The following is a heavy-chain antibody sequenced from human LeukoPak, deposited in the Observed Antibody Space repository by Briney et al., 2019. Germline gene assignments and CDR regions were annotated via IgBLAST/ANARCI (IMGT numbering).Heavy chain of an antibody. CDR3: AKALGYGAKYYYYGMDV. CDR2: ISGSGGST. V-gene: IGHV3-23*01. CDR1: GFTFSSYA. D-gene: IGHD7-27*01. Sequence: GGSLRLSCAASGFTFSSYAMSWVRQAPGKGLEWVSAISGSGGSTYYADSVKGRFTISRDNSKNTLYLQMNSLRAEDTAVYYCAKALGYGAKYYYYGMDVWGQGTTVTVSS. J-gene: IGHJ6*02.